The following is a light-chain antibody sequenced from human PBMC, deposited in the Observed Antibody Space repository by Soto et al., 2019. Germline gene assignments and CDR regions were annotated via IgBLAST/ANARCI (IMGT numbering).Light chain of an antibody. J-gene: IGKJ3*01. V-gene: IGKV3-11*01. CDR2: DAS. Sequence: EIVLTQSPATLSLSPGERAALSCRASQSVSNCLAWCQQIPGQAPSLLIYDASNRATGIPARFSGSGSGTDFTLTISSLEPEDFAIYYCQQRSSWPITFGPGTKGDNK. CDR3: QQRSSWPIT. CDR1: QSVSNC.